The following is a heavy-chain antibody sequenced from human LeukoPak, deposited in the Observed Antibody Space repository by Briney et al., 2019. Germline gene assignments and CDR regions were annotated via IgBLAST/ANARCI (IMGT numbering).Heavy chain of an antibody. CDR1: GGSISNYY. CDR3: ARHWGSDWYFDL. D-gene: IGHD7-27*01. CDR2: IHYSGYT. V-gene: IGHV4-59*01. Sequence: PSETLSLTCAVSGGSISNYYCSWIRQPPGKGLEWLGYIHYSGYTDYNPSLKSRVTISVDTSKNQFSLNLSSVTAADTAVYYCARHWGSDWYFDLWGRGTLVTVSS. J-gene: IGHJ2*01.